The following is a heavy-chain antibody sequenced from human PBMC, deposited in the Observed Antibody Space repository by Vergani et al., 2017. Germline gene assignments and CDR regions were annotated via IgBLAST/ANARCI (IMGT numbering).Heavy chain of an antibody. CDR3: AWDSGSSSWYYDDDYGMDV. CDR2: IIPIFGTA. Sequence: QVQLVQSGAEVKKPGSSVKVSCKASGGTFSSYAISWVRQAPGQGLEWMGRIIPIFGTANYAQKFQGRVTITADESTSTAYMELSSLRSEDTAVYYCAWDSGSSSWYYDDDYGMDVWGQGTTVTVSS. D-gene: IGHD6-13*01. J-gene: IGHJ6*02. V-gene: IGHV1-69*13. CDR1: GGTFSSYA.